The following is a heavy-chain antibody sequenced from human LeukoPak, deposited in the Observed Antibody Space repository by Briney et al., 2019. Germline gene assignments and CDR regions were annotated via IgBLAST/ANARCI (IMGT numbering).Heavy chain of an antibody. J-gene: IGHJ3*02. Sequence: SETLSLTCTVSGGSISSYYWSWIRQPAGKGLEWIGRIYTSGSTNYNPSLKSRVTMSVDTSKNQFSLKLSSVTAADTAVCYCARDRKFVVVVPAASDAFDIWGQGTMVTVSS. CDR3: ARDRKFVVVVPAASDAFDI. CDR2: IYTSGST. D-gene: IGHD2-2*01. CDR1: GGSISSYY. V-gene: IGHV4-4*07.